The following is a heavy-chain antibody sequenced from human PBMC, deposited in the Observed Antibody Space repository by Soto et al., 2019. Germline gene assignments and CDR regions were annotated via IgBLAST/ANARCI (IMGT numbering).Heavy chain of an antibody. CDR3: ARGLSSPPGYFDY. J-gene: IGHJ4*02. CDR2: ISYDGTEK. CDR1: GLTFSSNG. V-gene: IGHV3-30-3*01. Sequence: QVHLVESGGGVVQPGRSLRLSCAASGLTFSSNGMHWGRQAPGKGLEWVAFISYDGTEKYYGDSVKGRFTISRDNSKNTLYLQMNSLRTEDTAVYYCARGLSSPPGYFDYWGQGTLVTVPS. D-gene: IGHD6-13*01.